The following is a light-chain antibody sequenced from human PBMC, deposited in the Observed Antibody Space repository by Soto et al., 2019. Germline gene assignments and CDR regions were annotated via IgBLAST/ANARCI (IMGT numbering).Light chain of an antibody. V-gene: IGKV1-17*03. CDR3: QQLSRYPLT. Sequence: DIQSTQSPSAMSAYVEDRVTIPCRASQGISNYLVWCQQKPGKVPKRLISAASTLQSGVPSRFSGSGSGTEFTLTISSLQPEDCATYYCQQLSRYPLTFGGGTKVEI. CDR2: AAS. CDR1: QGISNY. J-gene: IGKJ4*01.